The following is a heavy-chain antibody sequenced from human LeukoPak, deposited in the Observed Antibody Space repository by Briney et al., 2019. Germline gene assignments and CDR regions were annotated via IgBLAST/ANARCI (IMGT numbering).Heavy chain of an antibody. V-gene: IGHV3-7*01. J-gene: IGHJ3*02. Sequence: GGSLRLSCAASGFTFSSYWMSWVRQAPGKGLEWVANIKKDGSEKYHVDSVKGRFTISRDNAKNSLYLQMNSLRAEDTAVYYCARDGAWTDDAFDIWGQGTMVTVSS. D-gene: IGHD4/OR15-4a*01. CDR1: GFTFSSYW. CDR2: IKKDGSEK. CDR3: ARDGAWTDDAFDI.